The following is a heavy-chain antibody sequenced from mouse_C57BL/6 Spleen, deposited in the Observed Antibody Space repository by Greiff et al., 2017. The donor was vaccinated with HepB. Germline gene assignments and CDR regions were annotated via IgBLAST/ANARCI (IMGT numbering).Heavy chain of an antibody. V-gene: IGHV5-4*01. CDR3: AKGSAITTAWYFDV. Sequence: EVQRVESGGGLVKPGGSLKLSCAASGFTFSSYAMSWVRQTPEKRLEWVATISDGGSYTYYPDNVKGRITISRDNAKNNLYLQMSHLKSEDTAMYYCAKGSAITTAWYFDVWGTGTTVTVA. CDR1: GFTFSSYA. D-gene: IGHD1-1*01. J-gene: IGHJ1*03. CDR2: ISDGGSYT.